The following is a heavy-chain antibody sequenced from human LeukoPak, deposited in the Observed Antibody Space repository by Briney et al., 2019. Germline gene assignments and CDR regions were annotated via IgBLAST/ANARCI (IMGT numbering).Heavy chain of an antibody. CDR1: GFTFSSYA. CDR3: ARVASSGYYELDY. D-gene: IGHD3-22*01. Sequence: PGGSLRLSCAASGFTFSSYAMHWVRQAPGKGLEWVAVISYDGSNKYYADSVKGRFTISRDNSKNTLYLQMNSLRAEDTAVYYCARVASSGYYELDYWGQGTLVTVSS. V-gene: IGHV3-30-3*01. CDR2: ISYDGSNK. J-gene: IGHJ4*02.